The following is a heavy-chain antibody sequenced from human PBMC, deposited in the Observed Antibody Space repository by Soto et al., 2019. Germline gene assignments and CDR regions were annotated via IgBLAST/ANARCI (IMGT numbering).Heavy chain of an antibody. CDR3: ARSDNVVVAASSPVSFDY. J-gene: IGHJ4*02. D-gene: IGHD2-15*01. V-gene: IGHV1-46*03. CDR2: INPSGIST. Sequence: QVQLVQSGAEVKKPGASVKVSCKTSGYSFTNYYLHWVRQAPGQGLEWMGLINPSGISTSYAQKFQGSVTMARDTTKSTVYMALSSLRTEATAVYSGARSDNVVVAASSPVSFDYWGQGTLVTVSS. CDR1: GYSFTNYY.